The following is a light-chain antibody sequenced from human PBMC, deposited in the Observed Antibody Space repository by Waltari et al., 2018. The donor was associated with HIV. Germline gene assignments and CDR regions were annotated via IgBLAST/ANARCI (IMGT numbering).Light chain of an antibody. CDR2: GNS. CDR3: QSYDRSLSGWV. CDR1: SSNIGAGYN. V-gene: IGLV1-40*01. Sequence: QSVLTQPPSVSGAPGQRVTISCTGSSSNIGAGYNVHWYQQVPGTAPKLLIYGNSNRPSGVPDRVSGSKSGTSASLAITGLQAEDEADYYCQSYDRSLSGWVFGGGTKLTVL. J-gene: IGLJ3*02.